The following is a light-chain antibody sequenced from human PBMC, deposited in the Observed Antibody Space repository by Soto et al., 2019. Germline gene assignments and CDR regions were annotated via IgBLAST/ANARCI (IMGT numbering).Light chain of an antibody. CDR1: SSDVGGYNY. V-gene: IGLV2-14*01. J-gene: IGLJ1*01. CDR2: EVS. Sequence: QSALTQRASVSGSPGQSITISCTGTSSDVGGYNYVSWYQQHPGKAPKLMIYEVSNRPSGVSNRFSGSKSGNTASLTISGLQAEDEADYYCSSYTSSSTPGVFGTGTKVTVL. CDR3: SSYTSSSTPGV.